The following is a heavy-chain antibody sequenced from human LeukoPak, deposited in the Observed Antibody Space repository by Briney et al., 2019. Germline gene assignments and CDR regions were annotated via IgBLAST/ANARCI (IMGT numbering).Heavy chain of an antibody. J-gene: IGHJ6*03. CDR2: IYSSGST. CDR1: GGSFSGYY. Sequence: PSETLSLTCAVYGGSFSGYYWSWIRQPAGKGLEWIGRIYSSGSTNYNPSLKSRVTMSVDTSKNQFSLKLSSVTAADTAVYYCERMDIVYYMDVWGKGTTVTVSS. V-gene: IGHV4-59*10. CDR3: ERMDIVYYMDV. D-gene: IGHD2-2*03.